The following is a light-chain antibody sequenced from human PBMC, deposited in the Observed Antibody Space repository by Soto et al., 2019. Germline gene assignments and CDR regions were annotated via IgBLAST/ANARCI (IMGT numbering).Light chain of an antibody. J-gene: IGLJ1*01. Sequence: QSVLTQPPSVSGAPGQRVTISCTGRSSNIGAGYDVHWYQRLPGTAPKVLIYGNNNRPSGVPDRFSGSKSGTSASLAITGLQAEHEADYYCQAYDSSLSGSYVFGTGTQLTVL. CDR2: GNN. V-gene: IGLV1-40*01. CDR3: QAYDSSLSGSYV. CDR1: SSNIGAGYD.